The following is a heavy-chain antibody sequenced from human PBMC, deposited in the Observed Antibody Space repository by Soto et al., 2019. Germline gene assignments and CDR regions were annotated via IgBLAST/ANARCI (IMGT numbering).Heavy chain of an antibody. CDR3: HGYGY. CDR1: GVNVIANY. Sequence: PGGSLRLWCEVSGVNVIANYRSWVRQAPGKGLKWVSVIYSGGSTYYIDSVKGRFSISRDISKNTLYLQMNSLRAEDTAVYYCHGYGYWGQGTLVTVSS. V-gene: IGHV3-53*01. D-gene: IGHD5-12*01. CDR2: IYSGGST. J-gene: IGHJ4*02.